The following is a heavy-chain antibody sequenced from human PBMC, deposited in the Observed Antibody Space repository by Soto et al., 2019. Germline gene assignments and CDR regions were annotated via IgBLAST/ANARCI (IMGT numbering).Heavy chain of an antibody. CDR3: AKGWLSLDV. CDR2: ISDSGVTT. J-gene: IGHJ6*02. D-gene: IGHD2-21*01. CDR1: GFTFSNYA. V-gene: IGHV3-23*01. Sequence: HPGGSLRLSCAASGFTFSNYAMTWVRQAPGKGLEWVSTISDSGVTTHYADSLRGRFTISRDNSKNTLYLQMYTLRVEDTAVYYCAKGWLSLDVWGQGTTVTVSS.